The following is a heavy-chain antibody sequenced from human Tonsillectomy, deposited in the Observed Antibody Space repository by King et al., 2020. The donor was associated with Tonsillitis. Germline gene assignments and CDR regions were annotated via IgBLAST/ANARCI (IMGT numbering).Heavy chain of an antibody. CDR2: TYYRSKWYN. Sequence: QVQLQQSGPGLVKPSQTLSVTCAISGDSVSSNSAAWNWIRQSPSRGLEWLGRTYYRSKWYNDYAVSVKSRITINPDTSKNQSSLHLNSVNPEDTAVFYCARTIITFGGIDANYYYYYGMDVWGQGTTVTVSS. CDR1: GDSVSSNSAA. D-gene: IGHD3-16*01. J-gene: IGHJ6*02. CDR3: ARTIITFGGIDANYYYYYGMDV. V-gene: IGHV6-1*01.